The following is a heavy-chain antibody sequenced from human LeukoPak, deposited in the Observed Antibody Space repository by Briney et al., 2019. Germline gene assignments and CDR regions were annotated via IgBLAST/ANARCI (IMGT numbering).Heavy chain of an antibody. V-gene: IGHV3-23*01. Sequence: GSLRLSCAASGFTFTSYSMNWVRQAPGKGLEWVSTISGGGGSTYYADSVKGRFTISRDNSKNTLHLQVNSLRAEDTAVYYCAKGGKWDVTPFDYWGQGTLVTVSS. D-gene: IGHD1-26*01. CDR2: ISGGGGST. J-gene: IGHJ4*02. CDR3: AKGGKWDVTPFDY. CDR1: GFTFTSYS.